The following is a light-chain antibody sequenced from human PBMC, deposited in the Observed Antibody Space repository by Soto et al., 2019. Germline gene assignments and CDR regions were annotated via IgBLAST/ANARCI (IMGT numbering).Light chain of an antibody. CDR1: SSDIGGYNY. V-gene: IGLV2-14*03. CDR2: DVT. J-gene: IGLJ1*01. Sequence: QSALTQPASVSGSPGQSITISCTGTSSDIGGYNYVSWYQQHPGKAPKLLISDVTNRPSGVSNRFSGSKSANTASLTIPGLQAEDEAEYYCSSYTSSTTFVFGPGTKVTVL. CDR3: SSYTSSTTFV.